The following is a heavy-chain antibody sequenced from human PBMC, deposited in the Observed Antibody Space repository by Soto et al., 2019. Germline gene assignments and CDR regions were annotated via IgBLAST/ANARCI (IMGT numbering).Heavy chain of an antibody. V-gene: IGHV4-30-4*01. J-gene: IGHJ4*02. CDR2: IYYSGST. CDR3: ARSLRRGPPFDY. Sequence: SETVSLTCTVSGGSIRSGDYYWSWIRQPPGKGLESIGYIYYSGSTYYNPSLKSRVTISVDTSKNQFSLKLSSVTAADTAVYYCARSLRRGPPFDYWSQGTLVTAPQ. CDR1: GGSIRSGDYY. D-gene: IGHD3-10*01.